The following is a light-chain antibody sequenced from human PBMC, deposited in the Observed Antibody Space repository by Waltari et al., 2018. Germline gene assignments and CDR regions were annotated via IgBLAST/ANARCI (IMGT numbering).Light chain of an antibody. J-gene: IGKJ3*01. CDR2: GAS. CDR3: QQYNNWPPVFT. Sequence: EIVLTQSPATLSVSPGARATLSCRASHSISNNLTWYQQKPGQAPRLLIYGASARATGIPARFSGSGSGTEFTLTISRLQSEDFAIYYCQQYNNWPPVFTFGPGTKVDF. CDR1: HSISNN. V-gene: IGKV3-15*01.